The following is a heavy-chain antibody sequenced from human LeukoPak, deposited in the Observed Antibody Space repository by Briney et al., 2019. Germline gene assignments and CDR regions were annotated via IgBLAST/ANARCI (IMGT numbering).Heavy chain of an antibody. D-gene: IGHD6-13*01. CDR2: IWYDGSNK. V-gene: IGHV3-33*01. Sequence: PGRSLRLSCAASGFTFSSYGMHWVRQAPGKGLEWVAVIWYDGSNKYYADSVKGRFTISRDNAKNSLYLQMNSLRAEDPAVYYCAREDGYSSSWYSDYWGQGTLVTVSS. CDR3: AREDGYSSSWYSDY. CDR1: GFTFSSYG. J-gene: IGHJ4*02.